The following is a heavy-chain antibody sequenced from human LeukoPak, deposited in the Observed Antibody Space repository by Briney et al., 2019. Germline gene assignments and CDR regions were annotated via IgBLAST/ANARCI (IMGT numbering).Heavy chain of an antibody. J-gene: IGHJ5*02. CDR3: ARLYSSSWYGGNWFDP. CDR1: GYTFTGYY. D-gene: IGHD6-13*01. V-gene: IGHV1-2*02. CDR2: INPNSGGT. Sequence: ASVKVSCKASGYTFTGYYMHWVRQAPGQGLEWMGWINPNSGGTNYAQKFQGRVTMTRDTSISTAYMELSGLRSDDTAVYCCARLYSSSWYGGNWFDPWGQGTLVTVSS.